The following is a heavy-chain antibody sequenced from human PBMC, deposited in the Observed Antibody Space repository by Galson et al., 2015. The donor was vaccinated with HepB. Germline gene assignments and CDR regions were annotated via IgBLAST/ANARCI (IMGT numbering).Heavy chain of an antibody. CDR3: ARDSKTAMAPDAFDI. J-gene: IGHJ3*02. V-gene: IGHV3-7*01. D-gene: IGHD2-21*02. CDR2: IKQDGSEK. Sequence: SLRLSCAASGFTFSSYWMSWVRQAPGKGLEWVANIKQDGSEKYYVDSVKGRFTISRDNAKNSLYLQMNSLRAEDTAVYYCARDSKTAMAPDAFDIWGQGTMVTVSS. CDR1: GFTFSSYW.